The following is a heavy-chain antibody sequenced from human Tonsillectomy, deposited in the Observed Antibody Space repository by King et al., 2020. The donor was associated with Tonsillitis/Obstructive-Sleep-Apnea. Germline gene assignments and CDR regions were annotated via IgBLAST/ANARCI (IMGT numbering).Heavy chain of an antibody. V-gene: IGHV3-21*01. D-gene: IGHD1-1*01. CDR1: GYSFGSYS. Sequence: VQLVESAGGLVKPGGSLRLSCVGSGYSFGSYSMNWVRQAPGKGLEWVSSISLTSTYIYYADSVKGRFTVSRDNAKNSLYLQMNSLRAEDTAVYYCARDPTGTTVDYWGQGTLVTVSS. CDR3: ARDPTGTTVDY. J-gene: IGHJ4*02. CDR2: ISLTSTYI.